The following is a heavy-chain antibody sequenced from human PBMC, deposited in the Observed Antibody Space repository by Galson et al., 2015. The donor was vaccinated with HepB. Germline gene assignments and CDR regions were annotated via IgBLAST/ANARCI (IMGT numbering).Heavy chain of an antibody. D-gene: IGHD1-26*01. V-gene: IGHV3-74*01. CDR3: AKGAPEWELLHRTQDAFDI. Sequence: SLRLSCAASGFTFSSYWMHWVRQAPGKGLVWVSRINSDGSSTSYADSVKGRFTISRDNAKNTLYLQMNSLRAEDTAVYYCAKGAPEWELLHRTQDAFDIWGQGTMVTVSS. J-gene: IGHJ3*02. CDR1: GFTFSSYW. CDR2: INSDGSST.